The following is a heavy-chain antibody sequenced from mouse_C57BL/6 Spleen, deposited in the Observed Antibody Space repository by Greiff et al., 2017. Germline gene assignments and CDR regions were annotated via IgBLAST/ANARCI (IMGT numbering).Heavy chain of an antibody. CDR2: IYPGGGYT. J-gene: IGHJ3*01. D-gene: IGHD2-5*01. CDR3: ARGDSKGEFAY. CDR1: GYTFTNYW. Sequence: QVQLQQSGAELVRPGTSVKMSCKASGYTFTNYWIGWAKQRPGHGLEWIGDIYPGGGYTNYNEKFKGKATLTADKSSSTAYMQFSSLTSEDSAIYYCARGDSKGEFAYWGQGTLVTVSA. V-gene: IGHV1-63*01.